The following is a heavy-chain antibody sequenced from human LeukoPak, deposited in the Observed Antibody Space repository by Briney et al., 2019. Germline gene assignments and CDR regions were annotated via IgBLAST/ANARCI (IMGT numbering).Heavy chain of an antibody. Sequence: PSETLSLTCTVSGGSISSYYWSWLRQPPGKGLEWLGYIYYSGSTNYNPSLKSRVTISVDTSKNQFSLKLSSVTAADTAVYYCARVPGTGTFLYYGMDVWGQGTTVTVSS. D-gene: IGHD1-7*01. V-gene: IGHV4-59*01. CDR2: IYYSGST. CDR1: GGSISSYY. J-gene: IGHJ6*02. CDR3: ARVPGTGTFLYYGMDV.